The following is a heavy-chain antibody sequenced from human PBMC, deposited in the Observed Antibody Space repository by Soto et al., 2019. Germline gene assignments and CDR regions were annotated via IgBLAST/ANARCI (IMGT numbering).Heavy chain of an antibody. Sequence: QVQLVQSGAEVKKPGASVKLSCKTSGYTFTSYYIHWVRQAPGQGLEWVAIINPSDGSTSTTQKFRGRVTVNRDMSTSTVYMDLSRLRYEATAVYYCAIKAFDFWGQGTMVTVSS. V-gene: IGHV1-46*01. CDR1: GYTFTSYY. CDR2: INPSDGST. J-gene: IGHJ3*01. CDR3: AIKAFDF.